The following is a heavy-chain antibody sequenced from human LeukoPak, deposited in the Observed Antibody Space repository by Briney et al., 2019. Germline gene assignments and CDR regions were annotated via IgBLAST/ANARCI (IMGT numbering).Heavy chain of an antibody. CDR1: GFNFDDYV. D-gene: IGHD4/OR15-4a*01. Sequence: GGSLRLSCAASGFNFDDYVMTWVRQAPGKGLEWVSGINWNGGSRGYADSVKGRFTISRDNAKNSLYLQMNSLRAEDTALYYCARRAGAYSHPYDYWGQGTLVTVSS. CDR2: INWNGGSR. V-gene: IGHV3-20*04. J-gene: IGHJ4*02. CDR3: ARRAGAYSHPYDY.